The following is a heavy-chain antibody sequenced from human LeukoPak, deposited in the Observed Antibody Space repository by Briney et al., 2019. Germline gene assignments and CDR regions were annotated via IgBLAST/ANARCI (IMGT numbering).Heavy chain of an antibody. J-gene: IGHJ5*02. CDR1: GDSIRRYF. D-gene: IGHD5-12*01. Sequence: SETLSLTCSVSGDSIRRYFWSWIRLSPGKGLEWIGYVHHSGTSRYKPSLESRVTISLDTSENQFSLTLKSVTAADTALYYCAGAEIDRLRSPGTLYYIDAWGPGTLVTVSS. CDR2: VHHSGTS. CDR3: AGAEIDRLRSPGTLYYIDA. V-gene: IGHV4-59*01.